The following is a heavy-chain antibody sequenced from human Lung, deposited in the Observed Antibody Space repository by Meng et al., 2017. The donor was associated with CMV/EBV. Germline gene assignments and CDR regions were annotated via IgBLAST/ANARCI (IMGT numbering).Heavy chain of an antibody. CDR1: GFTFSSYV. CDR3: AKDVAAPTQPYYYYYGMDV. D-gene: IGHD6-6*01. Sequence: SLKISXAASGFTFSSYVMHWVRQAPGKGLEWVAVIWYDGSNKYYADSVKGRFTISRDNSKNTLYMQMNSLRAEDTAVYYCAKDVAAPTQPYYYYYGMDVWGKGTTVTVSS. V-gene: IGHV3-33*06. J-gene: IGHJ6*04. CDR2: IWYDGSNK.